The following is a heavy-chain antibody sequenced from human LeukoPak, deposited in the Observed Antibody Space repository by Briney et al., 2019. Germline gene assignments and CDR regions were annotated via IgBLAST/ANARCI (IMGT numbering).Heavy chain of an antibody. CDR3: ARHYYAVNY. CDR2: IYYSGST. Sequence: SETLSLTCTVSGDSISSGDFYWSWIRQPPGRGLEWIGYIYYSGSTSYNPSLKSRVAISVDTSKNQFSLKLSSVTAADTAAYYCARHYYAVNYWGQGTLVTVSS. D-gene: IGHD3-3*01. V-gene: IGHV4-30-4*01. CDR1: GDSISSGDFY. J-gene: IGHJ4*02.